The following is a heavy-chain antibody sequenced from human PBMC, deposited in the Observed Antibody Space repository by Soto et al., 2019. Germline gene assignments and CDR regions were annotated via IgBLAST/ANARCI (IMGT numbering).Heavy chain of an antibody. CDR2: IYYSGST. CDR3: ARSQSTRVWGVIITTQWGDWLDP. CDR1: GGSISSYY. J-gene: IGHJ5*02. Sequence: LSLTCTVSGGSISSYYWSWIRQPPGKGLEWIGYIYYSGSTNYNPSLKSRVTISVDTSKNQFSLKLSSVTAADTAVYYCARSQSTRVWGVIITTQWGDWLDPWGQGTLVTVSS. D-gene: IGHD3-10*01. V-gene: IGHV4-59*01.